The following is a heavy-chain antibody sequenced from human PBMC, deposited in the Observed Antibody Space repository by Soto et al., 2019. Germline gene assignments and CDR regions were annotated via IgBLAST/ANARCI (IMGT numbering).Heavy chain of an antibody. Sequence: SETLSLTCAVYGGSFSGYYWSWIRQPPGKGLEWIGEINHSGTTNYNPSLKSRVTISVDTSKNQFSLKLSSVTAADTAVYYCARAPYYDFWSGSQPYYYYGMDVWGQGTTVTVSS. CDR1: GGSFSGYY. V-gene: IGHV4-34*01. CDR2: INHSGTT. J-gene: IGHJ6*02. CDR3: ARAPYYDFWSGSQPYYYYGMDV. D-gene: IGHD3-3*01.